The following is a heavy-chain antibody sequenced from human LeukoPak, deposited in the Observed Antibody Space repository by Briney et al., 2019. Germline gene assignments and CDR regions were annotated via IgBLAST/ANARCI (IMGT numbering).Heavy chain of an antibody. CDR3: ARLYIYGYRGSHFDY. J-gene: IGHJ4*02. CDR2: ISSSSSYI. V-gene: IGHV3-21*04. CDR1: GFTFSSYS. Sequence: GGSLRLSCAASGFTFSSYSMNWVRQAPGKGLEWVSSISSSSSYIYYADSVKGRFTISRDDAKNSLYLQMNSLRVEDTAVYFCARLYIYGYRGSHFDYWGQGTLVTVSS. D-gene: IGHD5-18*01.